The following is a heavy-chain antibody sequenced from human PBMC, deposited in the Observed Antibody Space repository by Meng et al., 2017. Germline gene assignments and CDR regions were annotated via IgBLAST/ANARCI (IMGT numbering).Heavy chain of an antibody. J-gene: IGHJ5*02. CDR2: IYTSGST. Sequence: SETLSLTCTVSGGSISSGSYYWSWIRQPAGKGLEWIGRIYTSGSTNYNPSLKSRVTISVDTSKNQFSLKLSSVTAADTAVYYCARDLGVGPAWFDPWGQGTLVTVSS. D-gene: IGHD7-27*01. V-gene: IGHV4-61*02. CDR3: ARDLGVGPAWFDP. CDR1: GGSISSGSYY.